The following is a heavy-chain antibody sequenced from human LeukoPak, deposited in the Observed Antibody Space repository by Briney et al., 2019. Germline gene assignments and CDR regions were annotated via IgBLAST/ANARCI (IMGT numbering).Heavy chain of an antibody. V-gene: IGHV1-18*01. CDR1: GYTFTSYG. J-gene: IGHJ5*02. CDR3: TRDKLNNRRLSEGFDP. CDR2: ISAYNGNT. Sequence: ASVKVSCKASGYTFTSYGISWVRQAPGQGLEWMGWISAYNGNTNYAQKLQGRVTMTTDTSTSTAYMELRSLRSDDTAVYYCTRDKLNNRRLSEGFDPWGQGTLVTVSS.